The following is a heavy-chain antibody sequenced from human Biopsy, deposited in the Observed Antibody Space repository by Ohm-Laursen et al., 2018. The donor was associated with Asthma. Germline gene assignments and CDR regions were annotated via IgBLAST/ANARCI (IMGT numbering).Heavy chain of an antibody. CDR1: PGSFSGFF. D-gene: IGHD6-6*01. CDR3: ARAVSSSSYWYFDL. Sequence: TLSLTCAVYPGSFSGFFWTWIRQSPGKGPEWIGSIYYSGRTYYNPSLESRVTISADTSKNHFSLKVTSVTAADTAVYYCARAVSSSSYWYFDLWGRGDLVTVSS. J-gene: IGHJ2*01. V-gene: IGHV4-34*01. CDR2: IYYSGRT.